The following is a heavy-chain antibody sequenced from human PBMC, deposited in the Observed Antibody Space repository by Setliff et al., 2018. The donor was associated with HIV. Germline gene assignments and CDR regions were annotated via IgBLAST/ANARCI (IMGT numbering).Heavy chain of an antibody. D-gene: IGHD5-12*01. CDR2: IYYSGTT. Sequence: SETLSLTCTVSGNSTTSSDYYWGWVRQPHGKGVEWIGSIYYSGTTYHNPSLKSRVTISVHTSKNLLSLSLVSVTATDTAIYYCARRSGGYDLFFDSWGQGMLVTVSS. CDR1: GNSTTSSDYY. V-gene: IGHV4-39*01. CDR3: ARRSGGYDLFFDS. J-gene: IGHJ5*02.